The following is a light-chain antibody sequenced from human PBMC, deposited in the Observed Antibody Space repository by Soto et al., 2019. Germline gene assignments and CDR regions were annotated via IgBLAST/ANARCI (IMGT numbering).Light chain of an antibody. CDR3: QQYEKWPRT. J-gene: IGKJ3*01. CDR1: RSVKTN. V-gene: IGKV3-15*01. CDR2: GAS. Sequence: EIGMTQSPPTLSVSQGERATLSCRASRSVKTNLAWYHQNPGQAPRLPIYGASTRATAVPARFTAGGSGTEFTLTISSLQSDDLAVYYCQQYEKWPRTFGHRTNADIK.